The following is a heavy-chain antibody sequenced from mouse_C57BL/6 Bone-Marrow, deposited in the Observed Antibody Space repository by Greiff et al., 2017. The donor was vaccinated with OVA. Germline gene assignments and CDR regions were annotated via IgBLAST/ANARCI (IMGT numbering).Heavy chain of an antibody. CDR2: IHPNSGST. CDR1: GYTFTSYW. Sequence: VQLQQPGAELVKPGASVKLSRKASGYTFTSYWMHWVKQRPGQGLEWIGMIHPNSGSTNYNEKFKSKATLTVDKSSSTAYMQLSSLTSEDSAVYYCASGYDYDEEAYWGQGTLVTVSA. D-gene: IGHD2-4*01. J-gene: IGHJ3*01. V-gene: IGHV1-64*01. CDR3: ASGYDYDEEAY.